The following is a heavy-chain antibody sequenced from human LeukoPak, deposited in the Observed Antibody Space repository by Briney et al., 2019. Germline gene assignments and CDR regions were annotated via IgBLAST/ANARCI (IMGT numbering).Heavy chain of an antibody. J-gene: IGHJ6*04. Sequence: GSLRLSCVASGFTFSNYAMSWLRQPPGKGLEWIGEINHSGSTNYNPSLKSRVTISVDTSKNQFSLKLSSVTAADTAVYYCARCRHYYCYGMDVGGKGTTVTVSS. V-gene: IGHV4-34*01. CDR1: GFTFSNYA. CDR2: INHSGST. CDR3: ARCRHYYCYGMDV.